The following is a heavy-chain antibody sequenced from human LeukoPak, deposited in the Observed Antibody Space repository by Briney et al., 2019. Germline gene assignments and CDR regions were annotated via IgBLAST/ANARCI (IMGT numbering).Heavy chain of an antibody. J-gene: IGHJ5*02. V-gene: IGHV4-4*07. CDR2: IYTSGST. Sequence: SETLSLTCTVSGGSISSYYRSWIRRPAGKGLEWIGRIYTSGSTNYNPSLKSRVTMSVDTSKNQFSLKLSSVTAADTAVYYCARDPYCSSTSCYTGWFDPWGQGTLVTVSS. D-gene: IGHD2-2*02. CDR3: ARDPYCSSTSCYTGWFDP. CDR1: GGSISSYY.